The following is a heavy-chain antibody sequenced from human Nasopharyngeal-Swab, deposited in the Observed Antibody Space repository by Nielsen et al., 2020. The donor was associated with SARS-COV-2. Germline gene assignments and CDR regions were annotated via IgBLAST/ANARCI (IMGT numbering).Heavy chain of an antibody. J-gene: IGHJ3*02. CDR3: ASTYYDPRDAFDI. V-gene: IGHV4-61*02. CDR1: GGSISSGSYY. CDR2: IYTSGST. Sequence: SETLSLTCTVSGGSISSGSYYWSWIRQPAGKGLEWIGRIYTSGSTNCNPSLKSRVTISVDTSKNQFSLKLSSVTAADTAVYYCASTYYDPRDAFDIWGQGTMVTVSS. D-gene: IGHD3-3*01.